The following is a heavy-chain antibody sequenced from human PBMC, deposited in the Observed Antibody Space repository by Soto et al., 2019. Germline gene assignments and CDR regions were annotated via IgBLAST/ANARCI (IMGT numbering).Heavy chain of an antibody. V-gene: IGHV3-7*05. CDR3: ARGLYNGSPHLFY. D-gene: IGHD1-26*01. J-gene: IGHJ4*02. CDR1: GFTFSSYW. CDR2: IDGEGGEK. Sequence: PGGSLRLSCAASGFTFSSYWMTWVRRTPGKGLEWVANIDGEGGEKNYADSVKGRFTISRDNAKKSLFLQMNSLRAEDTAVYYCARGLYNGSPHLFYWGQGTLVTVSS.